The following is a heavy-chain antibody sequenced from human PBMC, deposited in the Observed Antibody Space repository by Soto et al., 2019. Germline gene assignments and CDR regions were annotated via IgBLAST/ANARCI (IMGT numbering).Heavy chain of an antibody. D-gene: IGHD3-10*01. Sequence: QVQLVQSAAEVKKPGASVKVSCKASGYTFSNYGISWVRQAPGQGLEWTAWISGYNGDTKNAQSLQGRVTVTTDTSTSTSYMELRSLRSDDTAIYYCARSLGSGTGFDYWGQGTPVTVSS. CDR3: ARSLGSGTGFDY. V-gene: IGHV1-18*01. CDR1: GYTFSNYG. J-gene: IGHJ4*02. CDR2: ISGYNGDT.